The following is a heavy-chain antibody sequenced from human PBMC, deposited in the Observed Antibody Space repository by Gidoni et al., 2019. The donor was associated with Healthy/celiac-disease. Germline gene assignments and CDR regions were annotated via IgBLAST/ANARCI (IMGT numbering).Heavy chain of an antibody. CDR3: ARGELMTTLWDFDP. CDR1: GFTFSSYA. J-gene: IGHJ5*02. V-gene: IGHV3-30*01. D-gene: IGHD4-4*01. Sequence: QVQLVESGGGVVQPGRSLRLSCAASGFTFSSYAMHWVRQAPGKGLEWVAVISYDGSNKYYADSVKGRFTISRDNSKNTLYLQMNSLRAEDTAVYYCARGELMTTLWDFDPWGQGTLVTVSS. CDR2: ISYDGSNK.